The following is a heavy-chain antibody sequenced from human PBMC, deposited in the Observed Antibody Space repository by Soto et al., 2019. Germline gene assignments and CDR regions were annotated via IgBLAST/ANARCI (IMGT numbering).Heavy chain of an antibody. V-gene: IGHV4-34*01. CDR2: INHSGST. CDR3: ARGPKAPNWYFDL. CDR1: GGSFSGYY. Sequence: QVQLQQWGAGLLKPSETLSLTCAVYGGSFSGYYWSWIRQPPGKGLEWIAEINHSGSTNYNPSLKSRVTISVDTSKNQFSLKLSSVTAADTAVYYCARGPKAPNWYFDLWGRGTLVTVSS. J-gene: IGHJ2*01.